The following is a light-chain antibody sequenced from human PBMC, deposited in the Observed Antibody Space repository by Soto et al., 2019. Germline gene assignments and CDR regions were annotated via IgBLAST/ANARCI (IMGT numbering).Light chain of an antibody. Sequence: QSVLTQPPSASGTPGQRVTISCSGSSSNIGSNAVNWYQHLPGTATKLLIYLNNQWPSGVPDRFSGSKTGTSASLAISGLQYEDEALYYCATWDDSLNSPVFGGGTKLTVL. V-gene: IGLV1-44*01. J-gene: IGLJ2*01. CDR3: ATWDDSLNSPV. CDR1: SSNIGSNA. CDR2: LNN.